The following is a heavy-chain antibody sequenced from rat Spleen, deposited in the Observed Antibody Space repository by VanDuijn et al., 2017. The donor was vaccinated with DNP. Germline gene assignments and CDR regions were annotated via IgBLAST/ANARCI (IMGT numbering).Heavy chain of an antibody. V-gene: IGHV2-30*01. CDR2: IGTGGTT. CDR3: ARDWDGYNIDY. J-gene: IGHJ2*01. Sequence: QVHLKESGPGLVQPSQTLSLACTVSGFSLTSHHVHWVRQPSGKGLEWMGIIGTGGTTEYNPILKSRLSISRDTSKSQVFLRMNSLQSEDTATYYCARDWDGYNIDYWGQGVMVTVSS. CDR1: GFSLTSHH. D-gene: IGHD4-1*01.